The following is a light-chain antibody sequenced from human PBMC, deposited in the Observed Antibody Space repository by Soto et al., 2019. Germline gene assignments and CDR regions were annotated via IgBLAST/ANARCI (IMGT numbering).Light chain of an antibody. J-gene: IGKJ2*03. V-gene: IGKV3-20*01. CDR1: QSVARSN. Sequence: EIVLTQSPDTLSLPPGEGATLSCRATQSVARSNLAWYQHRPGQSPRLLISGASTRAADTPDRFSGSGSGEEFTLTISRLEPEDFAVYYCHQYGSSPQYSFGKGTRLE. CDR2: GAS. CDR3: HQYGSSPQYS.